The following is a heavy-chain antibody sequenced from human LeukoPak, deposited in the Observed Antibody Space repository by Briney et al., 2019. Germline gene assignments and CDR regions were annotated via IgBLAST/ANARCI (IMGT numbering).Heavy chain of an antibody. Sequence: GGSLRLSCAASGFTVSSNYMSWVRQAPGKGLEWVSVIYSGGSTYYADSVKGRFTISRDNSKNTLYLQMNSLRAEDTAVYYCARDYYYYYGMDVWGQGTTVTVSS. CDR3: ARDYYYYYGMDV. V-gene: IGHV3-53*01. J-gene: IGHJ6*02. CDR2: IYSGGST. CDR1: GFTVSSNY.